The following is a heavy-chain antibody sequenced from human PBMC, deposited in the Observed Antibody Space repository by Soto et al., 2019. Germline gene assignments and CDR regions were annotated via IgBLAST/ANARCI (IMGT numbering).Heavy chain of an antibody. CDR3: ARDRGYYGMDV. CDR2: ISSSSSYI. Sequence: GGTLRLSCAASGFTFSSYSMNWVRQAPGKGLEWVSSISSSSSYIYYADSVKGRFTISRDNAKNSLYLQMTSLRAEDTAVYYCARDRGYYGMDVWGKGTTVTVSS. CDR1: GFTFSSYS. V-gene: IGHV3-21*01. D-gene: IGHD5-12*01. J-gene: IGHJ6*04.